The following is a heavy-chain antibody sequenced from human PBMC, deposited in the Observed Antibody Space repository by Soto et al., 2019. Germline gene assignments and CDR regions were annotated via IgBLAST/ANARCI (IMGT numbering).Heavy chain of an antibody. CDR3: ASSSGSSSWFGVFDI. CDR1: GFTFSSYD. CDR2: IGTAGDT. Sequence: GGSLRLSCAASGFTFSSYDMHWVRQATGKGLEWVSAIGTAGDTYYPGSVKGRFTISRENAKNSLYLQMNSLRAGDTAVYYCASSSGSSSWFGVFDIWGQGTMVTVSS. V-gene: IGHV3-13*01. J-gene: IGHJ3*02. D-gene: IGHD6-13*01.